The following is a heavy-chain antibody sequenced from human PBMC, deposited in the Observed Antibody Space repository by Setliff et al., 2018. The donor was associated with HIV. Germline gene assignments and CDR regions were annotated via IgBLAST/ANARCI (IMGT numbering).Heavy chain of an antibody. CDR2: IYPGDSHT. D-gene: IGHD2-21*02. Sequence: GESLKISCKGSGYSFTSYWIAWVRQVPGKGLEWMGIIYPGDSHTRCSPSFQGQVTFSADKSISTAYLQWSSLKASDTAIYYCTRHILAYCAGDCYPLDYWGQGTLVTVSS. CDR3: TRHILAYCAGDCYPLDY. J-gene: IGHJ4*02. CDR1: GYSFTSYW. V-gene: IGHV5-51*01.